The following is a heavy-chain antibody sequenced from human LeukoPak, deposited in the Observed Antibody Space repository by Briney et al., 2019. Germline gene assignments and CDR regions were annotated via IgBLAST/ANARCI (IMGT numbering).Heavy chain of an antibody. D-gene: IGHD6-19*01. CDR1: GYTFTGYY. CDR3: ARDVYSSGWYPLGY. J-gene: IGHJ4*02. Sequence: ASVKVSCKASGYTFTGYYMHWVRQAPGQGLEWMGWINPNSGGTNYAQKFQGRVTMTRDTPISTAYMELSRLRSDDTAVYYCARDVYSSGWYPLGYWGQGTLVTVSS. V-gene: IGHV1-2*02. CDR2: INPNSGGT.